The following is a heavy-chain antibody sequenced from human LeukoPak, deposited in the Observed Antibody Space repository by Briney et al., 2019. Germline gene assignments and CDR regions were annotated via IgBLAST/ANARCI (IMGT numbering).Heavy chain of an antibody. V-gene: IGHV3-9*01. D-gene: IGHD3-9*01. CDR1: GFTFDDYA. CDR3: VKDSVDILTGPDY. Sequence: GRSLRLSCAASGFTFDDYAMHWVRQAPGKGLEWVSGISWNSGSIGYADSVKGRFTISRDNAKNSLYLQMNSLRAEDTALYYCVKDSVDILTGPDYWGQGTLVTVSS. CDR2: ISWNSGSI. J-gene: IGHJ4*02.